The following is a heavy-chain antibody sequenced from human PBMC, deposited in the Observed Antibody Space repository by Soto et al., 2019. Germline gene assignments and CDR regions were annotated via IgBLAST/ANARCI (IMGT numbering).Heavy chain of an antibody. CDR3: AKPPPRVVPPYLRNYGMDV. CDR2: ISGSGGST. D-gene: IGHD6-6*01. CDR1: GFTFSSYA. Sequence: EVQLLESGGGLVQPGGSLRLSCAASGFTFSSYAMSWVRQAPGKGLEWVSAISGSGGSTYYADSVKGRFTISRDNSKNTLYLQMNSLRAEDTAVYYCAKPPPRVVPPYLRNYGMDVWGQGTTVTVSS. J-gene: IGHJ6*02. V-gene: IGHV3-23*01.